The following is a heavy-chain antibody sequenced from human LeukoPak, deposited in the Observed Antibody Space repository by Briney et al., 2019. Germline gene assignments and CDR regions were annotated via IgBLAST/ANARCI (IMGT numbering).Heavy chain of an antibody. CDR3: ARPHNGLRLGELSLSFDY. Sequence: GRSLRLSCAASGFTFISYALHGVRQAPGKGLEGVAVISYDGSNKYYADSVKGRFTISRDNSKNTLYLQMNSLRAEDTAVYYCARPHNGLRLGELSLSFDYCGQGTLVTVSS. CDR1: GFTFISYA. D-gene: IGHD3-16*02. V-gene: IGHV3-30*04. J-gene: IGHJ4*02. CDR2: ISYDGSNK.